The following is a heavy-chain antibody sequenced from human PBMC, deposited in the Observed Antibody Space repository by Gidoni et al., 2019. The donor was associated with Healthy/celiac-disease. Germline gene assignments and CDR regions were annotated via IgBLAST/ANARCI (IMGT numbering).Heavy chain of an antibody. D-gene: IGHD1-26*01. V-gene: IGHV1-46*03. CDR1: GYTFTSYY. CDR2: INPSGGST. J-gene: IGHJ4*02. CDR3: AALKRGGSYVSVQFDY. Sequence: QVQLVQSGAEVKKPGASVKVSCKASGYTFTSYYMHWVRQAPGQGLEWMGIINPSGGSTSYAQKFQGRVTMTRDTSTSTVYMELSSLRSEDTAVYYCAALKRGGSYVSVQFDYWGQGTLVTVSS.